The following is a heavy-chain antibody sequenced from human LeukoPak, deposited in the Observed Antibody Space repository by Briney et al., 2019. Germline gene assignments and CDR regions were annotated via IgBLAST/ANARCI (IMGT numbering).Heavy chain of an antibody. J-gene: IGHJ5*02. V-gene: IGHV4-34*01. D-gene: IGHD1-14*01. Sequence: SETLSLTCAVCGGSFSGYYWSWIRQPPGKGLEWIGEINHSGSTNFNPSLKSRVTISIDTSKNQFSLKLSSVTAADTAVYYCARGPYPNPRAWGQGTLVTVSS. CDR3: ARGPYPNPRA. CDR2: INHSGST. CDR1: GGSFSGYY.